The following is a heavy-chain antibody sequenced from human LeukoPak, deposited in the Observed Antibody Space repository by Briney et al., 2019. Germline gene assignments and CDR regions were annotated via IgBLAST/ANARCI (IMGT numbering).Heavy chain of an antibody. CDR1: GYSFTSYW. D-gene: IGHD3-10*01. CDR3: ARQYGSGSYYNPNWFDP. Sequence: GESLKISCKGSGYSFTSYWIGWVRQMPRKGLEWMGIIYPGDSDTRYSPSFQGQVTISADKSISTAYLQWSSLKASDTAMYYCARQYGSGSYYNPNWFDPWGQGTLVTVSS. J-gene: IGHJ5*02. CDR2: IYPGDSDT. V-gene: IGHV5-51*01.